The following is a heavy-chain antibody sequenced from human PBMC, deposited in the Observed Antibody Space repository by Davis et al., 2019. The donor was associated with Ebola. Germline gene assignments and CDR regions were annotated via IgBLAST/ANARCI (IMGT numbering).Heavy chain of an antibody. J-gene: IGHJ4*02. CDR1: GGTFSSYT. CDR3: ARGGVAYSDLDY. V-gene: IGHV1-69*02. D-gene: IGHD2-21*01. Sequence: AASVKVSCKASGGTFSSYTISWVRQAPGQGLEWMGRIIPILGIANYAQKFQGRVTMTRENSMSTAYMELRSLRSEDTAVYFCARGGVAYSDLDYWGQGTLVTVSS. CDR2: IIPILGIA.